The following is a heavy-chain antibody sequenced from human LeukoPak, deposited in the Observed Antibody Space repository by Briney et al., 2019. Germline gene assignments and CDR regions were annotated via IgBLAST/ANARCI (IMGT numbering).Heavy chain of an antibody. CDR3: ARGRPWSYNPYYFDY. D-gene: IGHD4/OR15-4a*01. CDR2: IYYSGST. CDR1: GGSISSSSYY. Sequence: SETLSLTCTVSGGSISSSSYYWGWIRQPPGKGLEWIGSIYYSGSTYYNPSLKSRVTISVDTSKNQFSLKLSSVTAADTAVYYCARGRPWSYNPYYFDYWGQGTLVTVSS. J-gene: IGHJ4*02. V-gene: IGHV4-39*01.